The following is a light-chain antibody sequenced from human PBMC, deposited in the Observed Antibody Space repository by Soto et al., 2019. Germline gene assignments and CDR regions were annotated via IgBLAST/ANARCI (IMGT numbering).Light chain of an antibody. CDR3: KQRRSCPPTWT. J-gene: IGKJ1*01. CDR1: QSVGTY. V-gene: IGKV3-11*01. CDR2: EAT. Sequence: VLTQSPATLSLSPGERATLSCRASQSVGTYLAWYQQKPGQAPRLLIHEATNRATGIPARFSGSGSGTNFPLTISSLELEVFAFYYSKQRRSCPPTWTSGQGTRVDIK.